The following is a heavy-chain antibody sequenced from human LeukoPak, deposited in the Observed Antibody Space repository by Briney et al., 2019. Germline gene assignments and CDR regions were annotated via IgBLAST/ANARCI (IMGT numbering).Heavy chain of an antibody. CDR1: GYTFTSYG. CDR3: ARDSGFMVRGGTGDY. D-gene: IGHD3-10*01. Sequence: ASVKVSCKASGYTFTSYGISWVRQAPGQGLEWMGWISAYNGNTNYAQKLQGRVTMTTDTSTSTAYMELRSLRSDDTAVYYCARDSGFMVRGGTGDYWGQGTLVIVSS. V-gene: IGHV1-18*01. CDR2: ISAYNGNT. J-gene: IGHJ4*02.